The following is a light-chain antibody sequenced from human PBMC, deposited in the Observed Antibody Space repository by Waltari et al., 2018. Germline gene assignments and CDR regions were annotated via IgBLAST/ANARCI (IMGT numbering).Light chain of an antibody. CDR3: QQRSNWPRT. CDR1: QSVSCQ. J-gene: IGKJ1*01. CDR2: DTS. V-gene: IGKV3-11*01. Sequence: EVVLTPSPATLSLSPGERATLPRRASQSVSCQLAWFQQKPGQAPRLLIYDTSNRATGIPARFSGSGSGADYTLTISSLEPEDFAVYYCQQRSNWPRTFGQGTKVEIK.